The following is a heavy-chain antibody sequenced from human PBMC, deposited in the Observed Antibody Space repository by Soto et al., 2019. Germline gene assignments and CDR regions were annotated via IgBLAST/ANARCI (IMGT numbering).Heavy chain of an antibody. CDR1: GGSISSYY. J-gene: IGHJ5*02. CDR3: ARGGLRLGELSPRFDP. V-gene: IGHV4-4*07. CDR2: IYTSGST. D-gene: IGHD3-16*02. Sequence: SETLSLTCTVSGGSISSYYWSWIRQPAGKGLEWIGRIYTSGSTNYNPSLKSRVTMSVDTSKNQFSLKLSSVTAADTAVYYCARGGLRLGELSPRFDPWGQGTLVTVSS.